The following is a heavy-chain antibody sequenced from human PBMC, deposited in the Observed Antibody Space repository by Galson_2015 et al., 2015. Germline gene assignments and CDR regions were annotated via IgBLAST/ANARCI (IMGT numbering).Heavy chain of an antibody. CDR2: ISSSGGTI. V-gene: IGHV3-48*03. CDR1: GFTFSSSE. D-gene: IGHD4-23*01. J-gene: IGHJ6*04. CDR3: AREGKSVATPVDV. Sequence: SMRLSCAASGFTFSSSELYWVRKAPGKGLVWVSYISSSGGTIYYADSVKGRFTISRDNAKKSLYLQMNNLRAEDTALYYCAREGKSVATPVDVWGKGTTVTVSS.